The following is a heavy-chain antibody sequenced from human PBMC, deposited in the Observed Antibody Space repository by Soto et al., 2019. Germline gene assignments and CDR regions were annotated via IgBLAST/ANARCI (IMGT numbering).Heavy chain of an antibody. V-gene: IGHV3-30*18. D-gene: IGHD1-7*01. CDR1: GFMFSSYG. CDR3: AKDGSTFSTGTASAWFDP. J-gene: IGHJ5*02. Sequence: QVQLVESGGGVVQPGRSLRLSCVASGFMFSSYGMNWVRQAPGKGLECVAVISYDGSKIYYAESVKGRLTISRDNAKDNLSLQMNSLRAEDTAVYYCAKDGSTFSTGTASAWFDPWGQGTLVTVSS. CDR2: ISYDGSKI.